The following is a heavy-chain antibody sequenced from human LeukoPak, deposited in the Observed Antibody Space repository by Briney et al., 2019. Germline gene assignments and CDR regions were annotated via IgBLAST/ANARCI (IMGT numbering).Heavy chain of an antibody. J-gene: IGHJ4*02. CDR1: GYTFTSYY. CDR2: INPSGGST. Sequence: ASVKVSCKASGYTFTSYYMHWVRQAPGQGLEWMGIINPSGGSTSYAQKFQGRVTMTRDTSTSTVYMELSSLRSEDTAVYYCARGPARTVVVAATVDYFDYWGQGTLVTVSS. CDR3: ARGPARTVVVAATVDYFDY. D-gene: IGHD2-15*01. V-gene: IGHV1-46*01.